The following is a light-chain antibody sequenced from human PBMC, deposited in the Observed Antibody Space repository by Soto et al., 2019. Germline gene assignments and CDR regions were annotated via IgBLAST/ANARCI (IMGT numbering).Light chain of an antibody. J-gene: IGKJ2*01. CDR1: QSVKSTY. CDR3: QHYGSSPANT. CDR2: GAS. V-gene: IGKV3-20*01. Sequence: ELVLTQSPGTLSLSPGERATLSCRASQSVKSTYLAWYQKKPGQDPRLLIYGASSRATGIPDRFSGSGSGTDFTLTISRLEAEDFAVYYCQHYGSSPANTFGQGTKLEIK.